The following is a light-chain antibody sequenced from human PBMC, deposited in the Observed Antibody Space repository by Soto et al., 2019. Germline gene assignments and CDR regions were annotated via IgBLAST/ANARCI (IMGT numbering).Light chain of an antibody. V-gene: IGLV2-14*01. J-gene: IGLJ2*01. CDR3: ISYTTTGALV. CDR1: NYDVGAYHY. Sequence: SVLTQPASVSGSPGQSITISCTGTNYDVGAYHYVSWYQQFPGKAPKLILYEVSNRPSGISNRFSGFRSGSTASLTVSVLQPEDDAHYYCISYTTTGALVFGGGTKLTVL. CDR2: EVS.